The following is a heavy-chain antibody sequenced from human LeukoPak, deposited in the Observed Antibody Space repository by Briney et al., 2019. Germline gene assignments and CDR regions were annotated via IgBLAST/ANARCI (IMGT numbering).Heavy chain of an antibody. V-gene: IGHV4-4*07. Sequence: SETLSRTCTVSGGSISSYYWSWIRQPAGKGLEWIGRIYTSGSTNYNPSLKSRVTISVDTSKNQFSLKLSSVTAADTAVYYCARWGRWGSAFDYWGQGTLVTVSS. CDR1: GGSISSYY. J-gene: IGHJ4*02. CDR2: IYTSGST. CDR3: ARWGRWGSAFDY. D-gene: IGHD4-23*01.